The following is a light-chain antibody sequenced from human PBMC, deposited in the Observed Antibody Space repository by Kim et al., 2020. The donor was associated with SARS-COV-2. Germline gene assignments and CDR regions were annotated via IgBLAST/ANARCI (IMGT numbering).Light chain of an antibody. V-gene: IGLV3-1*01. J-gene: IGLJ2*01. CDR3: QAWDRSTVV. CDR1: RVRDKC. CDR2: QHP. Sequence: ETPRQTASSTCSGDRVRDKCSSWYQQEPGQSLLLVIYQHPKRAAGVPLRFSDSDSGDTAALTVSETQAMDEADCYSQAWDRSTVVFGGGTQLTVL.